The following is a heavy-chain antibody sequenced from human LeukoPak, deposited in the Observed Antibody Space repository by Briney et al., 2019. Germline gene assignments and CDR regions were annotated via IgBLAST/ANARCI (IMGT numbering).Heavy chain of an antibody. CDR3: AKTIVGVTNWFDP. J-gene: IGHJ5*02. Sequence: GGSLRLSCAASGFTFNEAWMSWVRQAPGKGLEWVSVIYSGGNTYYADSVKGRFTISSDNSKNTLYLQMNSLRAEDTAVYYCAKTIVGVTNWFDPWGQGTLVTVSS. CDR2: IYSGGNT. D-gene: IGHD1-26*01. V-gene: IGHV3-53*01. CDR1: GFTFNEAW.